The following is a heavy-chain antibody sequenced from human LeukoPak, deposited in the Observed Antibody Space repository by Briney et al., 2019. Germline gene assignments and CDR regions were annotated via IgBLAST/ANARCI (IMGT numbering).Heavy chain of an antibody. CDR2: ISGSGGST. J-gene: IGHJ4*02. Sequence: GGSLRLSCAASGFTFSSYAMSWVRQTPGKGLEWVSAISGSGGSTYYADSVKGRFTISRDNSKNTLYLQMNSLRAEDTAVYYCAKDREYSSSLFDYWGQGTLVTVSS. D-gene: IGHD6-13*01. V-gene: IGHV3-23*01. CDR1: GFTFSSYA. CDR3: AKDREYSSSLFDY.